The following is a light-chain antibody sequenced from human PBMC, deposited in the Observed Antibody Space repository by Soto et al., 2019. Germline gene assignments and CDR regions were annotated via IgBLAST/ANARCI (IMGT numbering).Light chain of an antibody. J-gene: IGKJ1*01. CDR3: QQSDNWPRM. V-gene: IGKV3-15*01. Sequence: EIVVTRSPATLSLSQGERATLSCRASESVSTNLAWYQQKAGQAPRLLIYGASTRATGIPARFSGSGSGTEFTLTISSLQSEDSAVYYCQQSDNWPRMFSQGTNVE. CDR1: ESVSTN. CDR2: GAS.